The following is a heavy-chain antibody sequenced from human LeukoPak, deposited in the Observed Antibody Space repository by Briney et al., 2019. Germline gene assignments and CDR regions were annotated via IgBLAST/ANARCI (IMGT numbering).Heavy chain of an antibody. D-gene: IGHD3-22*01. J-gene: IGHJ3*02. Sequence: GGSLRLSCAASGLTFSSYAMSWVRQAPGKGLEWVSGISWNGGSMDYADSVKGRFTISRDNAKNSLYLQMNSLRVEDTALFYYAKQMGSSGYNDAFDIWGQGTMVTVSS. CDR3: AKQMGSSGYNDAFDI. CDR1: GLTFSSYA. V-gene: IGHV3-9*01. CDR2: ISWNGGSM.